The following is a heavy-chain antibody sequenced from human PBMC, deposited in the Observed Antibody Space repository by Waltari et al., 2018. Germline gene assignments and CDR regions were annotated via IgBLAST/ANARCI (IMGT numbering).Heavy chain of an antibody. CDR1: EFTFSSYG. V-gene: IGHV3-30*02. D-gene: IGHD3-9*01. CDR3: ANGPYFDWFRGNDY. CDR2: IRYDGSNK. J-gene: IGHJ4*02. Sequence: QVQLVESGGGVVQPGGSLRLSCAASEFTFSSYGMPWVRQAPGKGLEWVALIRYDGSNKYYADSVKGRFTISRDNSKNTLYLQMNSLRAEDTAVYYCANGPYFDWFRGNDYWGQGTLVTVSS.